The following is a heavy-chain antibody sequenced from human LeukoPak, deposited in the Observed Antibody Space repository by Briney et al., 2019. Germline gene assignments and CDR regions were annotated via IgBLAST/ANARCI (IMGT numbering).Heavy chain of an antibody. CDR1: GYTFTSYG. V-gene: IGHV1-18*01. D-gene: IGHD3-9*01. J-gene: IGHJ4*02. CDR3: ARGGPLTPTGYYIY. Sequence: ASVKVSCKASGYTFTSYGISWVRQAPGQGLEWMGWISAYNGNTNYAQKLQGRVTITTDTSTSTAYMELRSLRSDDTAVYYCARGGPLTPTGYYIYWGQGTLVTVSS. CDR2: ISAYNGNT.